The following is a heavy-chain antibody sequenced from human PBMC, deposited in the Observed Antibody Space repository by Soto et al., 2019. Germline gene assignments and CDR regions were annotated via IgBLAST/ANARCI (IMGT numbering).Heavy chain of an antibody. CDR2: INSDGSST. D-gene: IGHD4-17*01. CDR1: GFTFSSYW. V-gene: IGHV3-74*01. Sequence: EVQLVESGGGLVQPGGSLRLSWAASGFTFSSYWMHWVRQAPGKGLVWVSRINSDGSSTSYADSVKGRFTISRDNAKNTLYLQMNSLRAEDTAVYYCARATTVTTWFDPWGQGTLVTVSS. CDR3: ARATTVTTWFDP. J-gene: IGHJ5*02.